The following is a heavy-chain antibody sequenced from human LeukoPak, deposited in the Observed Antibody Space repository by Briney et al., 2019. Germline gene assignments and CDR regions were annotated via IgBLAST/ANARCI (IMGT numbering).Heavy chain of an antibody. CDR1: GYTFTGYY. V-gene: IGHV1-2*02. J-gene: IGHJ3*02. D-gene: IGHD4-17*01. Sequence: ASVKVSCKASGYTFTGYYMHWVRQAPGQGLEWMGWINPNRGGTNYAQQFQGRVTMTRDTSISTAYMELSRLRSDDTAVYYCARNVAYGDYYDAFDIWGQGTMVTVSS. CDR3: ARNVAYGDYYDAFDI. CDR2: INPNRGGT.